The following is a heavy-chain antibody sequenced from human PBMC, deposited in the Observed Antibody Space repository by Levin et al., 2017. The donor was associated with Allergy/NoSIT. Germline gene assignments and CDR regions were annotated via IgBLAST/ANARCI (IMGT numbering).Heavy chain of an antibody. Sequence: GESLKISCAASGFTFSDYYMSWIRQAPGKGLEWVSYISSSSSYTNYADSVKGRFTISRDNAKNSLYLQMNSLRAEDTAVYYCARGSTTVVTPERAFDIWGQGTMVTVSS. V-gene: IGHV3-11*05. CDR1: GFTFSDYY. D-gene: IGHD4-23*01. CDR3: ARGSTTVVTPERAFDI. CDR2: ISSSSSYT. J-gene: IGHJ3*02.